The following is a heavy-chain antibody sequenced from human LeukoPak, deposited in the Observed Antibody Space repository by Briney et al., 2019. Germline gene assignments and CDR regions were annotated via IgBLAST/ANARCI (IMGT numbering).Heavy chain of an antibody. CDR2: IYPGDSDT. CDR3: ARYSGSYYHMDV. V-gene: IGHV5-51*01. D-gene: IGHD1-26*01. Sequence: GESLKISCKGSGYSLTTYWIGWVRQMPGKGLEWMGIIYPGDSDTRYSPSFQGQVTISAEKSISTAYLQWSRLKASDAAMYYCARYSGSYYHMDVWGKGTTVTVSS. J-gene: IGHJ6*03. CDR1: GYSLTTYW.